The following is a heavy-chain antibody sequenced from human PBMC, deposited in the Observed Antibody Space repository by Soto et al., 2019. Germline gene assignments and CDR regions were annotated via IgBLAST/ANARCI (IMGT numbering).Heavy chain of an antibody. Sequence: QVQLVQSEAEVKKPGASVKVSCKASGYTFTSYYMHWVRQAPGQGLEWMGIINPSGGSTSYAQKFQGRVTMTRDTSTSTFYMELSSPRSEDTAVYYCARSAIIAGRFDYWGQGTLGTVSS. D-gene: IGHD6-13*01. V-gene: IGHV1-46*01. CDR3: ARSAIIAGRFDY. CDR2: INPSGGST. J-gene: IGHJ4*02. CDR1: GYTFTSYY.